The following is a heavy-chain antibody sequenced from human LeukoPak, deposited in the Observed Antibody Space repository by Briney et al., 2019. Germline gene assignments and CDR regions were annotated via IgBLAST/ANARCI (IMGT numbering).Heavy chain of an antibody. CDR1: GFTFSSYA. D-gene: IGHD2-2*01. V-gene: IGHV3-23*01. CDR3: AKDHCSSTSCYGWGGYYYYGMDV. Sequence: GGSLRLSCAASGFTFSSYAMSWVRQAPGKGLEWVSAISGSGGSTYYADFVKGRFTISRDNSKNTLYLQMNSLRAEDTAVYYCAKDHCSSTSCYGWGGYYYYGMDVWGQGTTVTVSS. J-gene: IGHJ6*02. CDR2: ISGSGGST.